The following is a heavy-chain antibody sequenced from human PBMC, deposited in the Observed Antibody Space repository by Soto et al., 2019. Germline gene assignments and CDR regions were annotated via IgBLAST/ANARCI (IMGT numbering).Heavy chain of an antibody. D-gene: IGHD6-19*01. Sequence: EVQLVESGGGLVQPGGSLRLSCAASGLIFSDYHMDWVRQAPGKGLEWVGRIRRKANSYTTEYAASVKGRFHIASDDSKNSLYMQMNTMKTDYTVLYYCAMLGGWSGGSNDMDVWGQGTRVSVSS. J-gene: IGHJ6*02. CDR3: AMLGGWSGGSNDMDV. V-gene: IGHV3-72*01. CDR2: IRRKANSYTT. CDR1: GLIFSDYH.